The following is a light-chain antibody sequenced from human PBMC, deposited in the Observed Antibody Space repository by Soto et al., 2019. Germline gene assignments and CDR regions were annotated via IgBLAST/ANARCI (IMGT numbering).Light chain of an antibody. CDR1: SSDVGGYDH. CDR2: DVT. Sequence: QSALTQPASVSGSPGQSITISCTGTSSDVGGYDHVSWYQQHPGKAPKLIIYDVTVRPSGISPRFSGSKSNNTASLAVSGLQPGDAADYYCSSYTNNDILLFGGGTQGTVL. V-gene: IGLV2-14*03. J-gene: IGLJ3*02. CDR3: SSYTNNDILL.